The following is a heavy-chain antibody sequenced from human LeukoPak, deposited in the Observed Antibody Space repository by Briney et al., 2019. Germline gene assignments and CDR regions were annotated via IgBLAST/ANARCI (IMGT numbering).Heavy chain of an antibody. D-gene: IGHD4-17*01. CDR1: GGSISSSSYY. CDR2: IYYSGST. J-gene: IGHJ4*02. V-gene: IGHV4-39*01. CDR3: ASQNGDYALSFDY. Sequence: SETLSLTCTVSGGSISSSSYYWGWIRQPPGKGLEWIGSIYYSGSTYYNPSLKSRVTISVDTSKNQFSLKLSSVTAADTAVYYCASQNGDYALSFDYWGQGTLVTVSS.